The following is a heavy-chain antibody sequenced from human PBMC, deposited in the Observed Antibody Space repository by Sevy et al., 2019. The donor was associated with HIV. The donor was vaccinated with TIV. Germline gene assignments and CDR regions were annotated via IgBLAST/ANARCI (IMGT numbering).Heavy chain of an antibody. Sequence: ASVKVSCKAFGYVFASYGISWVRQAPGQGLEWMGWISPFSGDKKYAQKFQGRVTMTRDTSTATAYMEVRSLRSDDTAVYYCAGDKEQLPHLPARWFDPWGQGTLVTVSS. CDR3: AGDKEQLPHLPARWFDP. V-gene: IGHV1-18*01. CDR1: GYVFASYG. D-gene: IGHD6-13*01. J-gene: IGHJ5*02. CDR2: ISPFSGDK.